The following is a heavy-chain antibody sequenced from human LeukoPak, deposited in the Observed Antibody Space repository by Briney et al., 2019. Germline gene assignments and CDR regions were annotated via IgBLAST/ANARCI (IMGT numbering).Heavy chain of an antibody. CDR3: AKGPEWELLYYYYYMDV. Sequence: TGGSLRLSCAVSGFTFSSYSMNWVRRAPGKGLEWVAFIRYDGSNKYYADSVKGRFTISRDNSKNTLYLQMNSLRAEDTAVYYCAKGPEWELLYYYYYMDVWGKGTTVTVSS. V-gene: IGHV3-30*02. J-gene: IGHJ6*03. D-gene: IGHD1-26*01. CDR1: GFTFSSYS. CDR2: IRYDGSNK.